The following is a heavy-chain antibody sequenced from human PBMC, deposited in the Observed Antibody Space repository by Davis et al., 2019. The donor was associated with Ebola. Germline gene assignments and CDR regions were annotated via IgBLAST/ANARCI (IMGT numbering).Heavy chain of an antibody. CDR3: TTEYCTGGVCYGTDY. D-gene: IGHD2-8*02. CDR1: GFTFSNAW. Sequence: GESLKISCAASGFTFSNAWMSWVRHAPGKGLAWVGRIKSKTDGGTTDYAAPVKGRFTISRDDSKNTLYLQMNSLKTEDTAVYYCTTEYCTGGVCYGTDYWGQGTLVTVSS. CDR2: IKSKTDGGTT. J-gene: IGHJ4*02. V-gene: IGHV3-15*01.